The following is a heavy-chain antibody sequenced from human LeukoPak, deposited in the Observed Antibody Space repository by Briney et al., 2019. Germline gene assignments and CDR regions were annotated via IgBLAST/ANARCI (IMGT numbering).Heavy chain of an antibody. CDR2: ITNTGYTK. J-gene: IGHJ4*02. CDR1: GCRFSDYY. D-gene: IGHD5-18*01. V-gene: IGHV3-11*01. Sequence: GWALRLSCAASGCRFSDYYMSGIRQAPAKGLEWISYITNTGYTKYYADSVKGRFSISRDNSYNSLFLQMNGLRAEDTAVYYCARWGYGFKGADYWGQGTLVSVSS. CDR3: ARWGYGFKGADY.